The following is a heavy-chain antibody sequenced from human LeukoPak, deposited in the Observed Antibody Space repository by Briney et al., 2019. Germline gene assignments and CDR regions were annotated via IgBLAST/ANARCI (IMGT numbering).Heavy chain of an antibody. CDR1: GGTFSSYA. D-gene: IGHD3-22*01. J-gene: IGHJ4*02. CDR2: IIPIFGTA. Sequence: ASVKVSCKASGGTFSSYAISWVRQAPGQGLEWMGGIIPIFGTATYAQKFQGRVTITADESTNTAYMELSSLRSDDTAVYYCARCIPTTMINYFDHWGQGTLVTVSS. V-gene: IGHV1-69*13. CDR3: ARCIPTTMINYFDH.